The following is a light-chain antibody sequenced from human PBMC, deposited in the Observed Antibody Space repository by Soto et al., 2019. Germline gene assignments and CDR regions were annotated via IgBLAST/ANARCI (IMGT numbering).Light chain of an antibody. Sequence: EIVLTQSPATRSLSPGERATLSCRASQSARSFLAWYQQKPGQAPRLLIYDASNRATGVPGRFSGSGSGTDFTLTISSLEPEDFAVYYCQQRSSWPPALSFGGGTKVE. CDR2: DAS. J-gene: IGKJ4*01. CDR3: QQRSSWPPALS. V-gene: IGKV3-11*01. CDR1: QSARSF.